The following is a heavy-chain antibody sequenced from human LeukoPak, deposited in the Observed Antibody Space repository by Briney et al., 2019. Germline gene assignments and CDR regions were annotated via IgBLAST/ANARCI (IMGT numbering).Heavy chain of an antibody. CDR1: GGSISSYY. CDR2: IYYSGGT. V-gene: IGHV4-59*01. Sequence: SETLSLTCTVSGGSISSYYWSWIRQPPGKGLEWIGYIYYSGGTSYNPSLKSRVTISLDTSKNQFSLKLSSVTAADTAVYFCARGRAAAGSDYFDYWGQGTLVTVSS. J-gene: IGHJ4*02. CDR3: ARGRAAAGSDYFDY. D-gene: IGHD6-13*01.